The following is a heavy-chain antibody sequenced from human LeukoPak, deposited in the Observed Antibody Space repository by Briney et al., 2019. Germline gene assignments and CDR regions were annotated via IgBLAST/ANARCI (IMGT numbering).Heavy chain of an antibody. D-gene: IGHD3/OR15-3a*01. Sequence: PGGSLRLSCAATGFTFSSYSMKWVRQAPGKGLDWLSYISRGRSTNYNPDPVKSRSTNSRDNTKKTLYLDMNGVRAEDTAVYYCARERTGYYMASWGQGTLVTVSS. CDR2: ISRGRSTN. CDR1: GFTFSSYS. J-gene: IGHJ5*02. CDR3: ARERTGYYMAS. V-gene: IGHV3-48*04.